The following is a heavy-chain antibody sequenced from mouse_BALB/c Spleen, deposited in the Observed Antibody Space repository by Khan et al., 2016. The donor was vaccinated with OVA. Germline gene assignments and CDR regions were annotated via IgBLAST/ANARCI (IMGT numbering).Heavy chain of an antibody. CDR2: ISSSGST. CDR3: ARDGSRYDYAMDY. V-gene: IGHV3-2*02. D-gene: IGHD2-3*01. Sequence: EVQLQESGPGLAKPSQSLSLTCTVTGYSITSDYVRNWIRQFPGNKLEWMGYISSSGSTNYNPALKSRISITRDTSKNQFFLQLNSVTTEDTATYYCARDGSRYDYAMDYWGQGTSVTVSS. J-gene: IGHJ4*01. CDR1: GYSITSDYV.